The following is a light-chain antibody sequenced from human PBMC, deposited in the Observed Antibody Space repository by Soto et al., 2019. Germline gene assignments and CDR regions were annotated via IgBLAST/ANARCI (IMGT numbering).Light chain of an antibody. CDR3: QSYDSSLTTFV. V-gene: IGLV1-40*01. CDR2: GDN. CDR1: SSNIGAECD. Sequence: QSALTQPPSVSGAPGQRVAISCTGSSSNIGAECDVHWYQQLPGTAPKRLIYGDNNRPSGVPDRLSGSKSGTSASLAITGLQPEDEADYYCQSYDSSLTTFVFGTGTKVTVL. J-gene: IGLJ1*01.